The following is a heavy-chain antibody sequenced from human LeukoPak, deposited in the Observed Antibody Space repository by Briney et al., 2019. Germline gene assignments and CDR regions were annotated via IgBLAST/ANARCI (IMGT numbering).Heavy chain of an antibody. CDR1: GFTFTTYC. V-gene: IGHV3-7*01. CDR2: INQDGTEK. CDR3: VKLAKYYYGSETYYFFEH. J-gene: IGHJ6*02. D-gene: IGHD3-10*01. Sequence: GESLRLSCAASGFTFTTYCMSWVRQLPGKGLEWVANINQDGTEKYYVDSVKGRFTISRDNAKNSLDLQMNSLRVEDTGIYYCVKLAKYYYGSETYYFFEHWGQGTTVTASS.